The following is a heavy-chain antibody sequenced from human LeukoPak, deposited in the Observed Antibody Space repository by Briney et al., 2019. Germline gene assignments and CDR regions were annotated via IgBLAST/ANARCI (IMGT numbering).Heavy chain of an antibody. CDR1: GGSISSSSYY. D-gene: IGHD3-3*01. Sequence: PSETLSLTCTVSGGSISSSSYYWGWIRQPPGKGLEWIGSIYYRRSTYYNPSLKSRVTIFVDTSKNQFSLQLSSVTAADTAVYYCARHPTNSDFWSGSSYFDYWGQGTLVTVSS. CDR3: ARHPTNSDFWSGSSYFDY. CDR2: IYYRRST. V-gene: IGHV4-39*01. J-gene: IGHJ4*02.